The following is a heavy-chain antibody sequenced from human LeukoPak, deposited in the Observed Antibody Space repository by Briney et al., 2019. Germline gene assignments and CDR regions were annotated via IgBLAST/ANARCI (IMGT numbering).Heavy chain of an antibody. V-gene: IGHV4-31*03. J-gene: IGHJ6*02. CDR3: ARSPIGLYCSSTSCHRPLDDYYYYGMDV. D-gene: IGHD2-2*01. Sequence: KSSETLSLTCTVSGGSISSGGYYWSWIRQYPGKGLEWIGYIYYSGSTYYNPSLKSRVTISVDTSKKQFSLKLSSVTAADTAVYYCARSPIGLYCSSTSCHRPLDDYYYYGMDVWGQGTTVTVSS. CDR1: GGSISSGGYY. CDR2: IYYSGST.